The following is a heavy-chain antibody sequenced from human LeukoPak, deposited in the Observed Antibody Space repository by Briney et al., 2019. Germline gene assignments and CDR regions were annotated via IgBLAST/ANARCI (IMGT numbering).Heavy chain of an antibody. V-gene: IGHV3-30*18. CDR3: AKEFYFGSGSYPDY. D-gene: IGHD3-10*01. CDR2: ISHDGSDN. J-gene: IGHJ4*02. Sequence: QPGRSLRLSCAAAGFTFSSYGMHWVRQAPGKGLEWVAVISHDGSDNHYADSVKGRFTISRDNSKNTVYLQMSRLRPEDTAVYFCAKEFYFGSGSYPDYWGQGTLVRVSS. CDR1: GFTFSSYG.